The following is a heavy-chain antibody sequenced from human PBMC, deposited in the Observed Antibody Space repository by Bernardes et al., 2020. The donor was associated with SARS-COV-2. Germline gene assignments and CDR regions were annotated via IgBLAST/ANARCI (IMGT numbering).Heavy chain of an antibody. D-gene: IGHD3-3*01. CDR2: VSWDGSTT. CDR1: GCTVEDYT. J-gene: IGHJ3*01. V-gene: IGHV3-43*01. Sequence: GVLRLSCAASGCTVEDYTRHWVRKVPGKGLEWVSLVSWDGSTTNYADSVKGRFIISRDSSRNTVHLQMDSLRKEDTALYYCATERQSLTVFGVGHDAFDFWGQGTMVTVSS. CDR3: ATERQSLTVFGVGHDAFDF.